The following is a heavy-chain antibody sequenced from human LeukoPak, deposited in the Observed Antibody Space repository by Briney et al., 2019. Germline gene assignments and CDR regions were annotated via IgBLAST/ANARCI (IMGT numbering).Heavy chain of an antibody. D-gene: IGHD6-19*01. Sequence: GVSLQISCQGSGSSFTSYWIGWVRPVPGKGLEWMGIIFPGDSDTRYSPSFPGQVTISADKSTSTAYLQWSSPKASDSALYFCARRILGAVACSSAFDFWGQGTMVTVSS. J-gene: IGHJ3*01. V-gene: IGHV5-51*01. CDR1: GSSFTSYW. CDR2: IFPGDSDT. CDR3: ARRILGAVACSSAFDF.